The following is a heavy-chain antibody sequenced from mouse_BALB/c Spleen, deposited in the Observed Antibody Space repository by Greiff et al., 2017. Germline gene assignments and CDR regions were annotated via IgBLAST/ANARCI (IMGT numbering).Heavy chain of an antibody. CDR3: AKSRAMDY. Sequence: EVKLVESGGGLVQPGGSRKLSCAASGFTFSSFGMHWVRQSPEKGLEWVAYISSGSSTIYYEDTVKGRFTISRDNPKNTLFLQMTSLRSEDTAMYYCAKSRAMDYWGQGTSVTVSS. J-gene: IGHJ4*01. CDR2: ISSGSSTI. V-gene: IGHV5-17*02. CDR1: GFTFSSFG.